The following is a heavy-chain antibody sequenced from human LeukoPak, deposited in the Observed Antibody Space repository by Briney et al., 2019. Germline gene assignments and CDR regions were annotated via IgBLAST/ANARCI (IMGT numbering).Heavy chain of an antibody. CDR3: ATRGVMVYAVDY. Sequence: PSETLSLTCAVSGYSISSGYYWGWIRQPPGKGLEWIGSIYHSGSTYYNPSLESRVTISVDTSKNQFSLKLSSVTAADTAVYYCATRGVMVYAVDYWGQGTLVTVSS. CDR2: IYHSGST. V-gene: IGHV4-38-2*01. D-gene: IGHD2-8*01. CDR1: GYSISSGYY. J-gene: IGHJ4*02.